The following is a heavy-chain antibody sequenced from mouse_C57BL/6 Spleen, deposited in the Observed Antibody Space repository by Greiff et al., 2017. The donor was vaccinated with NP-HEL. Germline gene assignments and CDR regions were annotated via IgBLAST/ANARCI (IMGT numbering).Heavy chain of an antibody. CDR3: ATWGAYGSFDY. CDR1: GYTFTDYN. V-gene: IGHV1-18*01. J-gene: IGHJ2*01. D-gene: IGHD1-1*01. Sequence: EVQLQQSGPVLVKPGASVKIPCKASGYTFTDYNMDWVKQSHGKSLEWIGDINPNNGGTIYNQKFKGKATLTVDKSSSTAYMELRSLTSEDTAVYYCATWGAYGSFDYWGQGTTLTVSS. CDR2: INPNNGGT.